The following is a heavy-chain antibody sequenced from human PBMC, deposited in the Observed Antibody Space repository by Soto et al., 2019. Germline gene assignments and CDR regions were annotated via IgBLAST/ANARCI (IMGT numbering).Heavy chain of an antibody. J-gene: IGHJ4*02. CDR3: ARERGYSGYVV. V-gene: IGHV1-18*01. Sequence: QVQLVQSGAEVKKPGASVKVSCKASGYTFTSYGISWVRQAPGQGLEWMGWISAYNGNTNYAQKLQGRVTMTTDTSTGTAYMERRSLRSDDTVVYYCARERGYSGYVVWGQGTLVTVSS. CDR1: GYTFTSYG. CDR2: ISAYNGNT. D-gene: IGHD5-12*01.